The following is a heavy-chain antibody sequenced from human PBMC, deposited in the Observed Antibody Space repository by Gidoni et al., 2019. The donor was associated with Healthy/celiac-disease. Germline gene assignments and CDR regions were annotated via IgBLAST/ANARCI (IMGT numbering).Heavy chain of an antibody. J-gene: IGHJ6*02. Sequence: QLQLVQSGAEVKKPGTSVKVSCKASGYTFTSYYMHWVRKAPGQGLEWMGIINPSGGSTSYAQKFQGRVTMTRDTSTSTVYMELSSLRSEDTAVYYCARSSGVQYYYYYGMDVWGQGTTVTVSS. CDR2: INPSGGST. CDR3: ARSSGVQYYYYYGMDV. D-gene: IGHD3-10*01. V-gene: IGHV1-46*03. CDR1: GYTFTSYY.